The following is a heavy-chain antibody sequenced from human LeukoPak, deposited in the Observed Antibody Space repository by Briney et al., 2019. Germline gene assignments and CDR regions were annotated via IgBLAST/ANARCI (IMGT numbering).Heavy chain of an antibody. CDR2: ISSSSSYT. J-gene: IGHJ4*02. CDR1: GLTFNDYY. D-gene: IGHD5-18*01. CDR3: ARDRGWRQIDY. V-gene: IGHV3-11*06. Sequence: GGSLRLSCVASGLTFNDYYMSWIRQAPGKGLEWVSYISSSSSYTKYADSVKGRFTTSRDNAKNSLFLQMNSLRADDTAVYYCARDRGWRQIDYWGQGTLVTVSS.